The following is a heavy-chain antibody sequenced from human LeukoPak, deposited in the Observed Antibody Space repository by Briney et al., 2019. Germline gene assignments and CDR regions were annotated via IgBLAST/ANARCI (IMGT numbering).Heavy chain of an antibody. CDR3: VKASVTTTRYFYYMDV. V-gene: IGHV3-23*01. Sequence: PGGSLRLSCATSGFTFSDFAMNWVRQAPGKRLEWVSTLSDSGVRTYYADSVKGRFTISRDNSKKTLYLQMKSLRAEDTAVYYCVKASVTTTRYFYYMDVWGKGTTVTVSS. J-gene: IGHJ6*03. CDR1: GFTFSDFA. D-gene: IGHD4-17*01. CDR2: LSDSGVRT.